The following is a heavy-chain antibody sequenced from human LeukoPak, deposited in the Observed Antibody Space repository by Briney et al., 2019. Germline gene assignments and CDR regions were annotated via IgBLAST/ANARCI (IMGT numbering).Heavy chain of an antibody. Sequence: ASVKVSCKSSGYTFTGYYIHWVRQAPGQGLEWMGWINPNSGGTNYAQKFQGRVTMTRDTSISTAYMELSSLRSDDMAVYYCARVVRYSSGPLTDLLPYYFDYWGQGTLVTVSS. J-gene: IGHJ4*02. CDR3: ARVVRYSSGPLTDLLPYYFDY. D-gene: IGHD6-19*01. CDR1: GYTFTGYY. V-gene: IGHV1-2*02. CDR2: INPNSGGT.